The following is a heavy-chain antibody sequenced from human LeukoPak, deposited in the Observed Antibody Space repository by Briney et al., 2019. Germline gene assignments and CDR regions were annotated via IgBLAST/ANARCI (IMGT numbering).Heavy chain of an antibody. CDR1: GGSISSYY. CDR2: IYYSGST. D-gene: IGHD3-22*01. J-gene: IGHJ3*02. Sequence: SETLSLTCTVSGGSISSYYWSWIRQPPGKGLEWVGYIYYSGSTNYNPSLKSRVTISVDTSKNQFSLKLSSVTAADTAVYYCARVKGSDYDSSGDAFDIWGQGTMVTVSS. V-gene: IGHV4-59*01. CDR3: ARVKGSDYDSSGDAFDI.